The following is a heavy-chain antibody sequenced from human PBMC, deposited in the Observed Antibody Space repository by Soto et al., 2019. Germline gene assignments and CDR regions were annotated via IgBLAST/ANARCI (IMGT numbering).Heavy chain of an antibody. CDR2: ISDSGKTI. Sequence: GGSLRLSCAASLFSFSDYYMSWIRQAPGKGLEWISYISDSGKTIFYAGSVRGRFTISRDNARNSLYLQMNNLRVEDTAVYYCATLTKDDSMIVTEVHYFDYWGQGTLVTVSS. CDR3: ATLTKDDSMIVTEVHYFDY. D-gene: IGHD3-22*01. J-gene: IGHJ4*02. V-gene: IGHV3-11*01. CDR1: LFSFSDYY.